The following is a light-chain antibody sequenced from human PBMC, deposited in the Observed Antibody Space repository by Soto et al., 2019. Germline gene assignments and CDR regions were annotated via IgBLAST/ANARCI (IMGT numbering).Light chain of an antibody. CDR2: DAS. CDR3: QQGVTLSIT. Sequence: DIQMTQSPSSVSASVGDRVVINCRASQDVRNRLAWYQQRPGRAPKLLIYDASNLQTGVSSRFSGSVSGTDFTLIINGLQPEDFGTYYCQQGVTLSITFGQGTRLE. V-gene: IGKV1-12*01. CDR1: QDVRNR. J-gene: IGKJ5*01.